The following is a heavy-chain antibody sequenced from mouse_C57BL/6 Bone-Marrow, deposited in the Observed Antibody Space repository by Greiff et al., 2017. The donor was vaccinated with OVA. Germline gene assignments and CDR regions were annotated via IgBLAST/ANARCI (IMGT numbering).Heavy chain of an antibody. J-gene: IGHJ3*01. V-gene: IGHV5-9-1*02. CDR1: GFTFSSYA. D-gene: IGHD2-4*01. CDR2: ISSGGDYI. CDR3: TSPYDYYPFAY. Sequence: EVMLVESGAGLVKPGGSLKLSCAASGFTFSSYAMSWVRQTPEKRLEWVAYISSGGDYIYYADTVKGRFTISRDNARNTLYLQMSSLKSEDTAMYYYTSPYDYYPFAYWGQGTLVTVSA.